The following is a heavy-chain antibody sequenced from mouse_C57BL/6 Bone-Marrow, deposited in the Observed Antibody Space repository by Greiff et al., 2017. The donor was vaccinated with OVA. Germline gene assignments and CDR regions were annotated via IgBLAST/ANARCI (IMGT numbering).Heavy chain of an antibody. J-gene: IGHJ3*01. CDR2: INPYNGGT. CDR1: GYTFTDYY. V-gene: IGHV1-19*01. Sequence: VHVKQSGPVLVKPGASVKMSCKASGYTFTDYYMNWVKQSHGKSLEWIGVINPYNGGTSYNQKFKGKATLTVDKSSSTAYMELNSLTSEDSAVYYCARGGYYGSSLAYWGQGTLVTVSA. D-gene: IGHD1-1*01. CDR3: ARGGYYGSSLAY.